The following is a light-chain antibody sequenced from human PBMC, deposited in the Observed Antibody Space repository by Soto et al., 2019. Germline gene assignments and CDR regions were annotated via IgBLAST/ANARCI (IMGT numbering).Light chain of an antibody. CDR1: QSVSSSY. CDR2: GAS. V-gene: IGKV3-20*01. Sequence: IMLTQSPATLSFSPGERATLSCRASQSVSSSYLAWYQQKPGQAPRLLIYGASSRATGIPDRFSGSGSGTDFTLTISRLEPEDFAVYYCQQYGSTGWTFGQGTKVDIK. CDR3: QQYGSTGWT. J-gene: IGKJ1*01.